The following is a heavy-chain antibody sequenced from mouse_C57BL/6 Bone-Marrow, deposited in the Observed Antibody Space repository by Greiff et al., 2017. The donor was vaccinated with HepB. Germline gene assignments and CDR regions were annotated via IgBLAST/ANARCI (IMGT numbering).Heavy chain of an antibody. D-gene: IGHD2-2*01. CDR1: GYTFTDYY. V-gene: IGHV1-76*01. CDR3: ARQDMVKDYYFDY. J-gene: IGHJ2*01. Sequence: QVQLQQSGAELVRPGASVKLSCKASGYTFTDYYINWVKQRPGQGLEWIARIYPGSGNTYYNEKFKGKATLAAEKSSSTAYMQLSSLTSEDSAVYFCARQDMVKDYYFDYWGQGTTLTVSS. CDR2: IYPGSGNT.